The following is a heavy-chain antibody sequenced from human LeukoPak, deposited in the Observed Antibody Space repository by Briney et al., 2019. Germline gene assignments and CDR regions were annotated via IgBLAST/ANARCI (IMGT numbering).Heavy chain of an antibody. CDR2: ISAYNGNT. J-gene: IGHJ4*02. V-gene: IGHV1-18*01. CDR1: GYTFTSYG. D-gene: IGHD2-15*01. Sequence: ASVEVSCKASGYTFTSYGISWVRQAPGQGLEWMGWISAYNGNTNYAQKLRGRVTLTTDTSTSTAYMELRSLTSDDTAIYYCGRDCSGGTCYFNYWGQGTLVTVSS. CDR3: GRDCSGGTCYFNY.